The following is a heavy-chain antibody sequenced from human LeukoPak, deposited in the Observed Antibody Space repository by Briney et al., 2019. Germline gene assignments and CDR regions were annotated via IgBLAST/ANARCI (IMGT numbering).Heavy chain of an antibody. CDR3: ARVRITGVKDFDY. Sequence: KPSETLSLTCAVYGGSFSGYYWSWIRQPPGKGLEWIGEINHSGSTNYNPSLKSRVTISVDTSKNQFSLKLSSVTAADTAVYYCARVRITGVKDFDYWGQGTLVTVSS. D-gene: IGHD7-27*01. V-gene: IGHV4-34*01. CDR2: INHSGST. CDR1: GGSFSGYY. J-gene: IGHJ4*02.